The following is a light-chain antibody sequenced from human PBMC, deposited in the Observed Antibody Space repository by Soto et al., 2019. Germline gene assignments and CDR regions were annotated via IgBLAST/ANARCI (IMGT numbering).Light chain of an antibody. V-gene: IGKV1-6*01. J-gene: IGKJ2*01. CDR1: QGIRND. CDR2: AAS. Sequence: AVQMTQSPSSLSASVGDRITITCRASQGIRNDLAWYQQKPGKAPNLLIYAASRLHIGVPSRFSGSGSGTDFTFTITGLQPEDFATYYCLQDNNYPYTFGQETQLEIK. CDR3: LQDNNYPYT.